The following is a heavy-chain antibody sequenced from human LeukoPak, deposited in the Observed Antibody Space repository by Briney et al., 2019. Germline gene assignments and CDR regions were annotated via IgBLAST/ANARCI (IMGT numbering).Heavy chain of an antibody. J-gene: IGHJ3*02. V-gene: IGHV3-7*01. CDR2: IKQDGSEK. Sequence: GGSLRLSCAASRFTFRSFWMSSVRQAPGKGLEWVAYIKQDGSEKYYVDSVKGRFTISRDNAKNSPYLQMNSLRAADTAVYYCARDVVGATAFDMWGQGTMVTVSS. CDR3: ARDVVGATAFDM. CDR1: RFTFRSFW. D-gene: IGHD1-26*01.